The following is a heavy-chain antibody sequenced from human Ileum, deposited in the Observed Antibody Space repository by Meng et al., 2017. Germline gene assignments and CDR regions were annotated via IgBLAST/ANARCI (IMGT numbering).Heavy chain of an antibody. Sequence: QVPPPHWGAGLFESSETLSLHCAGYGGFLSGYYWSLIRQSPGKGLGWIGEINHSGSTNYNPSLKSRVTISVDTSKNQFSLKLSSVTAADTAVYYCARGGGRYGPDFDYWGQGTLVTVSS. CDR2: INHSGST. CDR1: GGFLSGYY. D-gene: IGHD3-16*01. CDR3: ARGGGRYGPDFDY. V-gene: IGHV4-34*01. J-gene: IGHJ4*02.